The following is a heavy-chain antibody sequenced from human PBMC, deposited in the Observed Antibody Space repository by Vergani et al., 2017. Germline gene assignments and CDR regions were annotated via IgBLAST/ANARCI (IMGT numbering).Heavy chain of an antibody. Sequence: QLQLQESGPGLVKPSETLSLTCTVSGGSISSSSYYWGWIRPPPGKGLEWIGSIYYSGSTYYNPTLKSRVTISVDTSQNQFSLKLSSVTAADTAVYYCAGRAGYTAMDMYYFDDGGEGTLVTVSS. CDR3: AGRAGYTAMDMYYFDD. J-gene: IGHJ4*02. CDR1: GGSISSSSYY. V-gene: IGHV4-39*07. CDR2: IYYSGST. D-gene: IGHD5-18*01.